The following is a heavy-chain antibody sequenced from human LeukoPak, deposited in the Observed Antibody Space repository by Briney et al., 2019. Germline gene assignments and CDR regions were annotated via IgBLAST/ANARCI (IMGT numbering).Heavy chain of an antibody. CDR1: GGSISSYY. J-gene: IGHJ4*02. D-gene: IGHD3-22*01. CDR2: IYTSGST. Sequence: SETLSLTCTVSGGSISSYYWSWIRQPTGKGLEWIGRIYTSGSTNYNPSLKSRVTMSVDTSKNQFSLKLSSVTAADTAVYYCARGFALTMDSSGYYSPLDYWGQGTLVTVSS. CDR3: ARGFALTMDSSGYYSPLDY. V-gene: IGHV4-4*07.